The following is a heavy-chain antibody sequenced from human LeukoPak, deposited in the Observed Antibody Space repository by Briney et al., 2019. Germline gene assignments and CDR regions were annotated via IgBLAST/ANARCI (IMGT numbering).Heavy chain of an antibody. CDR1: GFTFSSYW. CDR3: ARYYYDSSEYYFDY. D-gene: IGHD3-22*01. V-gene: IGHV3-74*01. Sequence: GGSLRLSCAASGFTFSSYWMHWVRQAPGKGLVWVSRINSDGSSTSYADSVKGRFTISRDNAKNTLYLQMNSLRAEDTAVYYCARYYYDSSEYYFDYWGQGTLATVSS. J-gene: IGHJ4*02. CDR2: INSDGSST.